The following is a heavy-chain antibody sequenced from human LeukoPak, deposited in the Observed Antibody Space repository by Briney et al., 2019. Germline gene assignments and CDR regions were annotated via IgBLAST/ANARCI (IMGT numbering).Heavy chain of an antibody. CDR2: ISESGGHT. D-gene: IGHD2-8*01. V-gene: IGHV3-23*01. CDR1: GFTFSTYY. Sequence: GSLRLSCAVSGFTFSTYYMYWVRQAPGKGLEWVSSISESGGHTYYADSVKGRFTISRDNSKNVLYLQMSGLRVEDTAVYYCAPYRLSMLDSWGQGTMVTVSS. J-gene: IGHJ4*02. CDR3: APYRLSMLDS.